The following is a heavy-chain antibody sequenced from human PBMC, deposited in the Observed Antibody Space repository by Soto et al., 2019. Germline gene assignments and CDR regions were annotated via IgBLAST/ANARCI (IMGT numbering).Heavy chain of an antibody. V-gene: IGHV3-23*01. CDR3: ATGYYSSITCYNFDY. Sequence: EVQLLESGGGLVQPGGSLRLSCAASGFTFSSYAMSWVRQAPGKGLEWVSAISGSGTITYYADSVKGRFTISRDNSKNTLYMQMNSLRAEDTAVYYCATGYYSSITCYNFDYWGQGTLVTVSS. CDR2: ISGSGTIT. CDR1: GFTFSSYA. J-gene: IGHJ4*02. D-gene: IGHD2-2*03.